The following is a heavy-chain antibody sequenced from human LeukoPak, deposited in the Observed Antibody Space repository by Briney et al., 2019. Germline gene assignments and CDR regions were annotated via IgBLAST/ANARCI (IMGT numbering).Heavy chain of an antibody. CDR2: ISGSADNT. V-gene: IGHV3-23*01. Sequence: GGSLRLSCAASGFTFSSYAMNWVRQAPGKGLEWVSGISGSADNTYYADSVRGRFTIFRDNSKNTVYLQMNSLRVEDTAVYYCANNFDYWGQGTLVTVSS. J-gene: IGHJ4*02. CDR3: ANNFDY. CDR1: GFTFSSYA.